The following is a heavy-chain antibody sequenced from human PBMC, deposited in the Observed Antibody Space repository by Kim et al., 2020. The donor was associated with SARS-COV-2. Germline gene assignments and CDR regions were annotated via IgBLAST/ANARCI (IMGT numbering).Heavy chain of an antibody. Sequence: SETLSLTCTVSGGSISSGSYYWGWIRQPPGKGLEWIGSIYYSGSTYYNPSLKIRVTISVDTSKNQFSLKLSSVTAADTAVYYCARRDIVVVPALPWEEDYYYYGMDVWGQGTTVTVSS. CDR2: IYYSGST. J-gene: IGHJ6*02. CDR1: GGSISSGSYY. CDR3: ARRDIVVVPALPWEEDYYYYGMDV. V-gene: IGHV4-39*01. D-gene: IGHD2-2*01.